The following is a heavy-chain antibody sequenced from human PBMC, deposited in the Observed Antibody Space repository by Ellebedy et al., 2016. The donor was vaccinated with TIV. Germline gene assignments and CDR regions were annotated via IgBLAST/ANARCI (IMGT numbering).Heavy chain of an antibody. CDR2: IVNSGKDQ. J-gene: IGHJ6*02. Sequence: GGSLRLXCAASGFTFKTCGMHWVRQAPGKGLEWVAVIVNSGKDQSYAASVQGRFTISRDNSKNTLYLEMNNLRVEDTAVYYCARDDDLADNGLDVWGQGTTVTVSS. V-gene: IGHV3-33*01. D-gene: IGHD3-3*01. CDR1: GFTFKTCG. CDR3: ARDDDLADNGLDV.